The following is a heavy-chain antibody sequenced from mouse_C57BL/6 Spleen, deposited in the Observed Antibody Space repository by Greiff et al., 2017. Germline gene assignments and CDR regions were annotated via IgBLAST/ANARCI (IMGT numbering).Heavy chain of an antibody. CDR2: IYPGDGDT. D-gene: IGHD2-3*01. J-gene: IGHJ2*01. Sequence: VMLVESGAELVKPGASVKISCKASGYAFSSYWMNWVKQRPGKGLEWIGQIYPGDGDTNYNGKFKGKATLTADKSSSTAYMQLSSLTSEDSAVYFCARKRDGYYDYWGQGTTLTVSS. V-gene: IGHV1-80*01. CDR3: ARKRDGYYDY. CDR1: GYAFSSYW.